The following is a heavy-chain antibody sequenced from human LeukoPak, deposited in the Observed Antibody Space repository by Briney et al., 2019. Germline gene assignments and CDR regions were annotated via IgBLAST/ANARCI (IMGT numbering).Heavy chain of an antibody. V-gene: IGHV1-46*01. J-gene: IGHJ4*02. D-gene: IGHD3-10*01. CDR2: INPSGGST. Sequence: ASVTVSCMASGYTFASYYMQWLRQPPGQGQEWMGIINPSGGSTSYAQKFQGRVTMTRDTSTSTVYMELSSLRSEDTAVYYCARAEHYYGSGSYYLGYWGQGTLVTVSS. CDR1: GYTFASYY. CDR3: ARAEHYYGSGSYYLGY.